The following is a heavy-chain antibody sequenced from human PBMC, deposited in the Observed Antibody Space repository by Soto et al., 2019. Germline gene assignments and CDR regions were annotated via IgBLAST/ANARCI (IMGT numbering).Heavy chain of an antibody. CDR1: GFTFSSYS. CDR3: ARDDFWSGAYYSDY. J-gene: IGHJ4*02. CDR2: ISSSSSTI. Sequence: EVQLVESGGGLVQPGGSLRLSCAASGFTFSSYSMNWVRQAPGKGLEWVSYISSSSSTIYYADSVKGRFTISRDNAKNSLYLQMNSLRAEDTAVYYCARDDFWSGAYYSDYWGQATLVTVSS. V-gene: IGHV3-48*01. D-gene: IGHD3-3*01.